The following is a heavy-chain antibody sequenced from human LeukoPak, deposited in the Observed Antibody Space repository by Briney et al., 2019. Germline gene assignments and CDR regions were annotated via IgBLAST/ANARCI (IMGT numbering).Heavy chain of an antibody. CDR3: ARVLPAHGAFDI. J-gene: IGHJ3*02. V-gene: IGHV1-2*02. CDR2: INPNSGGT. Sequence: ASVKVSCNASGYTFTNYYMHWVRQAPGQGLEWMGWINPNSGGTNYAQKFQGRVTMTRDTSISTAYMELSRLRSDDTAVYYCARVLPAHGAFDIWGQGTMVTVSS. CDR1: GYTFTNYY.